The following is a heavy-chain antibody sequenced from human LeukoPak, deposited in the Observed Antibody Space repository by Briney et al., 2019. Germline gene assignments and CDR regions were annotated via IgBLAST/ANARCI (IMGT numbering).Heavy chain of an antibody. J-gene: IGHJ5*02. CDR1: GYTFTSYY. CDR2: INPSGGST. Sequence: ASVKDSCKASGYTFTSYYMHWVRQAPGQGLEWMGIINPSGGSTSYAQKFQGRVTMTRDTSTSTVYMELSSLRSEDTAVYYCARDKFSGSYFPHWFDPWGQGTLVTVSS. D-gene: IGHD1-26*01. CDR3: ARDKFSGSYFPHWFDP. V-gene: IGHV1-46*03.